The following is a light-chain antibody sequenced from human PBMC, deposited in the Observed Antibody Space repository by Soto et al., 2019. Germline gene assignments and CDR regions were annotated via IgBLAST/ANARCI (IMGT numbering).Light chain of an antibody. CDR1: QGVGNY. V-gene: IGKV1-9*01. CDR3: QQLASYVPFT. CDR2: DAS. J-gene: IGKJ4*01. Sequence: DIPLTQSPSFLSASVGDRVTITCRASQGVGNYLAWYQQRPGKAPNLLIYDASTLHSGVPSRFSGSGSGTEFTLTISSLQPEDFATYYCQQLASYVPFTFGGGTKVQIK.